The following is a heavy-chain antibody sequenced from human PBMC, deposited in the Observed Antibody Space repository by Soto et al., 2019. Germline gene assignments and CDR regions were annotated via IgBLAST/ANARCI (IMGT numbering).Heavy chain of an antibody. J-gene: IGHJ6*02. CDR2: INPSGGST. V-gene: IGHV1-46*01. Sequence: ASVKVSCKASGYTFTSYYMHWVRQAPGQGLEWMGIINPSGGSTSYAQKFQGRVTMTRDTSTSTVYMELSSLRSEDTAVYYCARVLGVGSSWYSREYYYYYYGMDVWG. CDR1: GYTFTSYY. D-gene: IGHD6-13*01. CDR3: ARVLGVGSSWYSREYYYYYYGMDV.